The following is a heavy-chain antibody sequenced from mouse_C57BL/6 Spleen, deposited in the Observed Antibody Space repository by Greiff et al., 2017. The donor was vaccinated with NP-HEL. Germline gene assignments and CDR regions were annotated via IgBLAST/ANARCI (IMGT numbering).Heavy chain of an antibody. J-gene: IGHJ2*01. V-gene: IGHV1-15*01. CDR3: TRRTGTKDYFDY. CDR1: GYTFTDYE. Sequence: QVQLQQSGAELVRPGASVTLSCKASGYTFTDYEMHWVKQTPVHGLEWIGAIDPETGGTAYNQKFKGKAILTADKSSSTAYMELRSLTSEDSAVYYCTRRTGTKDYFDYWGQGTTLTVSS. D-gene: IGHD4-1*01. CDR2: IDPETGGT.